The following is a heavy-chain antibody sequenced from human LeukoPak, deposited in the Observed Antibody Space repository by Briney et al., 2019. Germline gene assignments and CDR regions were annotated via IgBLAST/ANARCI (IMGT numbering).Heavy chain of an antibody. CDR1: GGSISSYY. CDR2: IYYSGST. Sequence: SETLSLTCTVSGGSISSYYWSWLRQPPGQGLEWIGYIYYSGSTNYSPSLKSRVTISVDTSKNQFSLKLSSVTAADTAVYYCARAVPGIAAAGSFDYWGQGTLVTVSS. D-gene: IGHD6-13*01. J-gene: IGHJ4*02. CDR3: ARAVPGIAAAGSFDY. V-gene: IGHV4-59*01.